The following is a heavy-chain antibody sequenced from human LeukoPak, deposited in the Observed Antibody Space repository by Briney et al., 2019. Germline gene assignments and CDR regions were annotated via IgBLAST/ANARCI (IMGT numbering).Heavy chain of an antibody. Sequence: GGSLRLSCAASGFTFSGYAMSWVRQAPGKGLEWVSAISGSGGSTYYADSVKGRFTISRDNSKNTLYLQMNSLRAEDTAVYYCAGGNDFWSGTWGQGTLVTVSS. CDR3: AGGNDFWSGT. D-gene: IGHD3-3*01. J-gene: IGHJ5*02. CDR2: ISGSGGST. CDR1: GFTFSGYA. V-gene: IGHV3-23*01.